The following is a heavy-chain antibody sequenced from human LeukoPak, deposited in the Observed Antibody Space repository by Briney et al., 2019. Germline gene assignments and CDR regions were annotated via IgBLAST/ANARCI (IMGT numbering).Heavy chain of an antibody. CDR1: GFTFSSYW. CDR2: ISYDGSNK. V-gene: IGHV3-30*03. Sequence: GGSLRLSCAASGFTFSSYWMSWVRQAPGKGLEWVAVISYDGSNKYYADSVKGRFTISRDNSKNTLYLQMNSLRAEDTAVYYCARDLGGEYTDWGQGTLVTVSS. CDR3: ARDLGGEYTD. D-gene: IGHD3-10*01. J-gene: IGHJ4*02.